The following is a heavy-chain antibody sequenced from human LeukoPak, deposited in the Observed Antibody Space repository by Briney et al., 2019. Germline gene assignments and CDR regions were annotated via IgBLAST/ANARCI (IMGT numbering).Heavy chain of an antibody. Sequence: SETLSLTCAVYGGSFSSYYWSWIRQPPGKGLEWNGYIYYSGSTNYNPSLKSRVTISVDTSKNQFSLKLSSVTAADTAVYYCARFLRFGELSYYFDYWGQGTLVTVSS. D-gene: IGHD3-10*01. CDR3: ARFLRFGELSYYFDY. V-gene: IGHV4-59*01. CDR2: IYYSGST. J-gene: IGHJ4*02. CDR1: GGSFSSYY.